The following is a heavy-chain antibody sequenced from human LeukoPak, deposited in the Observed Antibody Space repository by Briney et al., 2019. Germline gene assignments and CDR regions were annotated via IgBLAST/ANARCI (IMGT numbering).Heavy chain of an antibody. CDR1: GFTFTSSA. Sequence: GASAKVSCKASGFTFTSSAVQWVRQARGQRLEWIGWIVVGSGNTNYAQKFQERVTITRDMSTSTAYMELSSLRSEDTAVYYCAAEYCSSTSCLGAFDIWGQGTMVTVSS. J-gene: IGHJ3*02. CDR3: AAEYCSSTSCLGAFDI. CDR2: IVVGSGNT. V-gene: IGHV1-58*01. D-gene: IGHD2-2*01.